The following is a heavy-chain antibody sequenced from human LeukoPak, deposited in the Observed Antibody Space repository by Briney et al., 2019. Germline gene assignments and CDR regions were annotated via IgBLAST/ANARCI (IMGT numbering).Heavy chain of an antibody. CDR3: ARVFSTSTSSLDY. V-gene: IGHV1-2*02. CDR1: GYTFTGYY. Sequence: ASVKVSCKASGYTFTGYYMHWVRQAPEQGLEWMGWVNPNSGGTNYAQKFQGRVIMTRDTSISTAYMELSRLGSDDTAVYYCARVFSTSTSSLDYWGQGTLVTVSS. D-gene: IGHD2-2*01. J-gene: IGHJ4*02. CDR2: VNPNSGGT.